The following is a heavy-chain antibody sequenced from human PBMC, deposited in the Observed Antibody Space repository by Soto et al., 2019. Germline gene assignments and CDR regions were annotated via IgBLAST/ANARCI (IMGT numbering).Heavy chain of an antibody. CDR3: ARAARGRVRFLEWLAYYYFDY. CDR1: GVTFSSYS. Sequence: PGGSLRLSCAASGVTFSSYSMNWVRQAPGKGLEWVSYISSSSSTIYYADSVKGRFTISRDNAKNSLYLQMNSLRDEDTAVYYCARAARGRVRFLEWLAYYYFDYWGQGTLVTVSS. CDR2: ISSSSSTI. D-gene: IGHD3-3*01. V-gene: IGHV3-48*02. J-gene: IGHJ4*02.